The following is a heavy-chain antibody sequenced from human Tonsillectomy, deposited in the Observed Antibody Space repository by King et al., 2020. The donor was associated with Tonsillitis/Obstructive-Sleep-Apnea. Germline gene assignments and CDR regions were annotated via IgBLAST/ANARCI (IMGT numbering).Heavy chain of an antibody. CDR1: GFTCSSYW. CDR2: IKQDGTEK. D-gene: IGHD3-16*01. CDR3: AREAWGSLYS. J-gene: IGHJ4*02. Sequence: QLVQAGGGLVQPGGSLRISCAASGFTCSSYWMSWVRQAPGKGLEWVANIKQDGTEKYYVDSVKGRFTISRDNAKNSLYLQMNSLRAEDTAGYDCAREAWGSLYSWGQGTLATVSS. V-gene: IGHV3-7*03.